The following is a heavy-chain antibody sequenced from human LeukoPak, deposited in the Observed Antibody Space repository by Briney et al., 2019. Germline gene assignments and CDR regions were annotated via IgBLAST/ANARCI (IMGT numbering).Heavy chain of an antibody. CDR2: FSGSGGST. V-gene: IGHV3-23*01. Sequence: GGSLRLSCAASGFTFSIYAMSWVRQAPGKGLEWVSAFSGSGGSTYYADSVKGRFTISRDNSKNTLYLQMNSLRAEDTAVYYCARSGLSRFDYWGQGTPVTVSS. J-gene: IGHJ4*02. D-gene: IGHD4/OR15-4a*01. CDR1: GFTFSIYA. CDR3: ARSGLSRFDY.